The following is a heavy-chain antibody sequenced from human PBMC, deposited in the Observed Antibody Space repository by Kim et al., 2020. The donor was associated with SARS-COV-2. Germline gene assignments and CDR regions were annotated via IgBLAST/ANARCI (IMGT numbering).Heavy chain of an antibody. CDR3: ARDAPASSFYDF. V-gene: IGHV4-4*07. D-gene: IGHD1-26*01. J-gene: IGHJ4*02. Sequence: TYTPAHKSRVTMAVDTSKNQFSLQLTSVTAPDTAFYYCARDAPASSFYDFWGQGTLVTVSS.